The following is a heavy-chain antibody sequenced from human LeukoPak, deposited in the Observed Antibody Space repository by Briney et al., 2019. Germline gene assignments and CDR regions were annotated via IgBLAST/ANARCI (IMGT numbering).Heavy chain of an antibody. D-gene: IGHD2-8*01. CDR2: KSYDGRKQ. CDR1: GFTFSSYA. Sequence: GGSLRLSCAASGFTFSSYAIHWVRQAPGKGLEWVAVKSYDGRKQYYADSVKGRFTISRDNSKNTLYLQMNSLREEDTAVYYCAKEYTNAMDYFDYWGQGALVTVSS. V-gene: IGHV3-30*18. CDR3: AKEYTNAMDYFDY. J-gene: IGHJ4*02.